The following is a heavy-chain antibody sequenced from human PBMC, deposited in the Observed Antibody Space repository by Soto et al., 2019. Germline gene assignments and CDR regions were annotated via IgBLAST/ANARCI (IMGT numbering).Heavy chain of an antibody. D-gene: IGHD3-10*01. V-gene: IGHV3-23*01. CDR2: ISGSGGST. CDR3: EKSGDPKWTYVDYFDY. CDR1: GFTFSSYA. J-gene: IGHJ4*02. Sequence: EVQLLESGGGLVQPGGSLRLSCAASGFTFSSYAMSWVRQAPGKGLEWVSAISGSGGSTYYADSVKGRFTIPRDNSKNTLYLQMNRLRAEDTAVYYCEKSGDPKWTYVDYFDYWGQGTLVTVSS.